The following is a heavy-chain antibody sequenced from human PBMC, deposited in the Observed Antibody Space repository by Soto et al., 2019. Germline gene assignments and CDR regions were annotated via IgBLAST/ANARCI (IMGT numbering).Heavy chain of an antibody. CDR2: MKEDESEI. Sequence: GRSLALSCVCSGFTFNHYWMSWVRQAPGKGLEWVANMKEDESEIDYVDSVKGRFTISRDNAKNSLYLQMNNLRAEDTAVYYCARSYYSRALFDFWGQGTQVTVS. J-gene: IGHJ4*02. CDR1: GFTFNHYW. V-gene: IGHV3-7*03. D-gene: IGHD6-13*01. CDR3: ARSYYSRALFDF.